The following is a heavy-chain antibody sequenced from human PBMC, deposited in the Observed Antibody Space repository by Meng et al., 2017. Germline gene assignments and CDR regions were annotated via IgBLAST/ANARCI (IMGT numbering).Heavy chain of an antibody. CDR1: GFTFSGSA. CDR2: IRSKANSYAT. CDR3: TSPKYYYDSSAQSAFDT. Sequence: GESLKISCAASGFTFSGSAMHWVRQASGKGLEWVGRIRSKANSYATAYAASVKGRFTISRDDSKNTAYLQMNSLKTEDTAVYYCTSPKYYYDSSAQSAFDTWGQGTMVTVSS. D-gene: IGHD3-22*01. V-gene: IGHV3-73*01. J-gene: IGHJ3*02.